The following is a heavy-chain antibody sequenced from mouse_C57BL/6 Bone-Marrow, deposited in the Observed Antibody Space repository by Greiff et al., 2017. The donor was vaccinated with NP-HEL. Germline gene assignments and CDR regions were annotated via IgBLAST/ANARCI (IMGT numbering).Heavy chain of an antibody. CDR2: ISDGGSYT. J-gene: IGHJ1*03. V-gene: IGHV5-4*01. CDR1: GFTFSSYA. CDR3: ARESYGSSHWYFDV. Sequence: DVKLVESGGGLVKPGGSLKLSCAASGFTFSSYAMSWVRQTPEKRLEWVATISDGGSYTYYPDNVKGRFTISRDNAKNNLYLQMSHLKSEDTAMYYCARESYGSSHWYFDVWGTGTTVTVSS. D-gene: IGHD1-1*01.